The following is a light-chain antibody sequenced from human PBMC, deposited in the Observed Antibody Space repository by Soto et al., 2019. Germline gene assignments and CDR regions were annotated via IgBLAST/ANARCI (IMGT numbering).Light chain of an antibody. Sequence: QSVLTQPPSVSGAPGQRGTISCTGSSSNIGADYDVHWYQHLPGTAPKLLIYANTNRPSGVPDRFSGSRSGTSASLAITGLQAEDESDYYCQSYDSNLSGYVFGTGTKLTVL. CDR3: QSYDSNLSGYV. V-gene: IGLV1-40*01. CDR1: SSNIGADYD. CDR2: ANT. J-gene: IGLJ1*01.